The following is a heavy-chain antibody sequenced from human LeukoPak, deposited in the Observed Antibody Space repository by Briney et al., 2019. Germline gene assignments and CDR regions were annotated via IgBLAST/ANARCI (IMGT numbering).Heavy chain of an antibody. CDR3: AREGGGSSGWFEARAFDY. CDR2: TYYRSKWYN. Sequence: SQTLSLTCAISGDSVSRNSAAWNWIRQSPSRGLEWLGRTYYRSKWYNDYAVSVKSRITINPDTSKNQFSLQLNSVTPEDTAVYYCAREGGGSSGWFEARAFDYWGQGTLVTVSS. J-gene: IGHJ4*02. V-gene: IGHV6-1*01. D-gene: IGHD6-19*01. CDR1: GDSVSRNSAA.